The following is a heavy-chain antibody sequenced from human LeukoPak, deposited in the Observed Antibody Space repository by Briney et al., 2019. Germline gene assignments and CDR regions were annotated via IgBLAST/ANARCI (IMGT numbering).Heavy chain of an antibody. J-gene: IGHJ6*02. CDR1: GGSISSYY. Sequence: SETLSLTCTVSGGSISSYYWSWIRQPPGKGLEWIGYIYYSGSTNCNPSLKSRVTISVDTSKNQFSLKLSSVTAADTAVYYCARDGFYGSGSPRAYYYYGMDVWGQGTTVTVSS. CDR2: IYYSGST. D-gene: IGHD3-10*01. V-gene: IGHV4-59*01. CDR3: ARDGFYGSGSPRAYYYYGMDV.